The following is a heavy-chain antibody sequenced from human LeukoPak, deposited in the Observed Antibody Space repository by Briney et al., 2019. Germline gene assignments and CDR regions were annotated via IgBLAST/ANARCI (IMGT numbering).Heavy chain of an antibody. CDR3: ARDRDNVAGSRGYFDY. V-gene: IGHV3-66*01. Sequence: GGSLSLSCAASGFTFSSYAMSWVRQAPGKGLEWVSVIYSGGSTYYADSVKGRFTISSDNSKNTLYLQMNSLRAEDTAVYYCARDRDNVAGSRGYFDYWGQGTLVTVSS. CDR1: GFTFSSYA. J-gene: IGHJ4*02. CDR2: IYSGGST. D-gene: IGHD6-19*01.